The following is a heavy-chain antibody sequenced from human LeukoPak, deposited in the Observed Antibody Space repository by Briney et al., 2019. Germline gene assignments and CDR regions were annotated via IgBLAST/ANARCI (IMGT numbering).Heavy chain of an antibody. D-gene: IGHD2-21*02. V-gene: IGHV3-48*03. Sequence: PGGSLRLSCAASGFTFSSYEMNWVRQAPGKGLEWVSHSTTSGETIFYADSVKDRFTMSRDNAKNSLYLQMNSLRDEDTAVYYCAREQVNCGGDCLDYWGQGTLVTVSS. CDR2: STTSGETI. CDR1: GFTFSSYE. CDR3: AREQVNCGGDCLDY. J-gene: IGHJ4*02.